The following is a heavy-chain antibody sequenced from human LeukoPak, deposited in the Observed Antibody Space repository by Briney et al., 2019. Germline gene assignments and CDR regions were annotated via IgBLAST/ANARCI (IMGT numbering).Heavy chain of an antibody. CDR1: GYTFTSYY. CDR3: ARLNSGSINWFDP. J-gene: IGHJ5*02. D-gene: IGHD6-19*01. V-gene: IGHV1-46*01. CDR2: INPSGGST. Sequence: ASVKVSCKASGYTFTSYYMHWVRQAPGQGLEWMGIINPSGGSTSYAQKFQGRVTISVDTSKNQFSLKLSSVTAADTAVYYCARLNSGSINWFDPWGQGTLVTVSS.